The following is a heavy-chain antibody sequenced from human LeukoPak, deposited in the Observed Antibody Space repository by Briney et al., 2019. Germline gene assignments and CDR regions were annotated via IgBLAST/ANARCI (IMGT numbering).Heavy chain of an antibody. Sequence: SQTLSLTCTVSGGSISSGSYFWNWIRQPAGKGLEWIARIYTSGSTDYNPSLKSRVSISLDTSKNQFSLKLSSVTAADTAVYYCARGGYYDSSGSRDAFDIWGQGTMVTVSS. D-gene: IGHD3-22*01. CDR1: GGSISSGSYF. CDR3: ARGGYYDSSGSRDAFDI. CDR2: IYTSGST. J-gene: IGHJ3*02. V-gene: IGHV4-61*02.